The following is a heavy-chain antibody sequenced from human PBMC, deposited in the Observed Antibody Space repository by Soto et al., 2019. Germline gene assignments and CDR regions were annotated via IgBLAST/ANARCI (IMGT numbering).Heavy chain of an antibody. Sequence: EVQLVESGGGLVQPGGSLRLSCAASGFTFSSYNMNWVRQAPGKGLEWVSYISSGSGIISYADSVKGRFTISRDNAKNSLYLKMNSLRDEDTAVYYCARIRVGYWGQGSLVTVSS. CDR1: GFTFSSYN. J-gene: IGHJ4*02. CDR2: ISSGSGII. V-gene: IGHV3-48*02. CDR3: ARIRVGY.